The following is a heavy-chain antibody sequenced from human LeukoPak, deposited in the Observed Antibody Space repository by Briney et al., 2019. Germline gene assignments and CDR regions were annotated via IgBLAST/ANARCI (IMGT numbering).Heavy chain of an antibody. CDR3: AKDRYCSGGTCSGDFDY. Sequence: GGSLRLSCAASGFTFSSYGMHWVRQAPGKGLEWVAVISYDGNNKYYADSVKGRFTISRDNSKNTLYLQMNSLRAEDTAVYYCAKDRYCSGGTCSGDFDYWGQGTLVTVSS. V-gene: IGHV3-30*18. CDR2: ISYDGNNK. CDR1: GFTFSSYG. J-gene: IGHJ4*02. D-gene: IGHD2-15*01.